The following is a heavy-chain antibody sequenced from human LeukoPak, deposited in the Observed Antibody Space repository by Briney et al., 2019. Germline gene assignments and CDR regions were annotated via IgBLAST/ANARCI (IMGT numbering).Heavy chain of an antibody. CDR3: AKRWFGSDVDY. J-gene: IGHJ4*02. D-gene: IGHD3-10*01. CDR1: GFTFSSYG. V-gene: IGHV3-30*18. Sequence: GRSLRLSCAASGFTFSSYGMHWVRQAPGKGLEWVAVISYDGSNKYYADSVKGRFTISRDNSKNTLYLQMNSLRAEDTAVHYCAKRWFGSDVDYWGQGTLVTVSS. CDR2: ISYDGSNK.